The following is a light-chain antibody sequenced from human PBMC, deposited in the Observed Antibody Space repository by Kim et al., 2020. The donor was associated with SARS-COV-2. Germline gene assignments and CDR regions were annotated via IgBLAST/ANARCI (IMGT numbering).Light chain of an antibody. J-gene: IGKJ1*01. V-gene: IGKV2-28*01. CDR3: MQSLKTLPWT. CDR1: QSLLHRDGFPY. CDR2: WGS. Sequence: AFIACRSSQSLLHRDGFPYLDWYLQKPGQSPQIPIYWGSHRASGGPARFSGSVSGTDFTLTITRVEAADVGVYFCMQSLKTLPWTFGQGTKVDIK.